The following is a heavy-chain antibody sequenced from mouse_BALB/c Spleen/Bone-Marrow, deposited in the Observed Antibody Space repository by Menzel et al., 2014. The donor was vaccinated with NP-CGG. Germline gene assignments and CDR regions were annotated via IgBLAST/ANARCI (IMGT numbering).Heavy chain of an antibody. CDR3: ASGVTTGWFVY. D-gene: IGHD2-2*01. V-gene: IGHV1-76*01. CDR2: IYPGSGST. J-gene: IGHJ3*01. CDR1: GYIFTSYW. Sequence: QVQLQQSGAELVRPGASVELSCKTSGYIFTSYWIHWVKQRSGQGLEWIARIYPGSGSTYYNEKFEGKATLTADKSSSTAYMQLSSLKSEDSAVYFCASGVTTGWFVYWGQGTLVTVSA.